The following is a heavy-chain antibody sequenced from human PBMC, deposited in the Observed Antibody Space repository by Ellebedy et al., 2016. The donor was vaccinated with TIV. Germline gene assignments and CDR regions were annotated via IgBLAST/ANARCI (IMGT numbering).Heavy chain of an antibody. V-gene: IGHV5-10-1*01. Sequence: PGGSLRLSCKGSGYSFTTYWISWVRQMPGEGLEWMGRIDPCDSYTNYSPSFQGHVTISADKSISTAYLQWSSLKASDTAIYYCARRQGDSGSFYFDYWGQGTLVTVSS. CDR2: IDPCDSYT. CDR3: ARRQGDSGSFYFDY. D-gene: IGHD1-26*01. CDR1: GYSFTTYW. J-gene: IGHJ4*02.